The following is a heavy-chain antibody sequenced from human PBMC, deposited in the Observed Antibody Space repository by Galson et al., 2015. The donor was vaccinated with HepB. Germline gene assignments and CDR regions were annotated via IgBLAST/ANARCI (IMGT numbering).Heavy chain of an antibody. CDR2: IYFTGST. CDR1: GDSVSGSTSY. CDR3: ARRVGNTLIVADAFDI. D-gene: IGHD3-22*01. J-gene: IGHJ3*02. Sequence: TLSLTCTVSGDSVSGSTSYWGWIRQPPGKGLEWIGSIYFTGSTYYNPSLKSRVTISVDTSKNQFSLNLISVTAADTAVYYCARRVGNTLIVADAFDIWGQGTMVTVSS. V-gene: IGHV4-39*01.